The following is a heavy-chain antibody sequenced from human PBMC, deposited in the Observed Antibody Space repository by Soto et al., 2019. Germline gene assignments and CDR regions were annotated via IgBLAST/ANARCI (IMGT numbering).Heavy chain of an antibody. D-gene: IGHD2-15*01. J-gene: IGHJ4*02. CDR1: GLTFANYA. V-gene: IGHV3-23*05. CDR3: ANLLSAGSRKGLSVGP. CDR2: ISGGGTGT. Sequence: GGSLRLSCAASGLTFANYAMTWVRQAPGKGLEWVSAISGGGTGTYYADSVKGRFAISRDNSKNTLFLQMNNLGAEDTAVYYCANLLSAGSRKGLSVGPWGQGILVTVSS.